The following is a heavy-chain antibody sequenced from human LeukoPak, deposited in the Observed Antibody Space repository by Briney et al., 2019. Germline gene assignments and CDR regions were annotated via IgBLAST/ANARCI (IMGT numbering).Heavy chain of an antibody. CDR2: IYYSGST. V-gene: IGHV4-59*12. Sequence: SETLSLTCTVSGGSISSYYWSWIRQPPGKGLEWIGYIYYSGSTYYNPSLKSRVTISVDTSKNQFSLKLSSVTAADTAVYYCARDQWGWLVYWGQGTLVTVSS. CDR1: GGSISSYY. D-gene: IGHD6-19*01. CDR3: ARDQWGWLVY. J-gene: IGHJ4*02.